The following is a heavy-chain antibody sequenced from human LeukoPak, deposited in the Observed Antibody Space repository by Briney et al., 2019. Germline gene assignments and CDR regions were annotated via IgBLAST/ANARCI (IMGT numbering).Heavy chain of an antibody. CDR1: GYTLTELS. Sequence: GASVKVSCKVSGYTLTELSMHWVRQAPGKGLEWMGGFDPEDGETIYAQKFQGRVTITRDTSISTAYMELSSLRSEDTAVYYCARSTYCSSTSCYWDFDYWGQGTLVTVSS. CDR3: ARSTYCSSTSCYWDFDY. J-gene: IGHJ4*02. CDR2: FDPEDGET. D-gene: IGHD2-2*01. V-gene: IGHV1-24*01.